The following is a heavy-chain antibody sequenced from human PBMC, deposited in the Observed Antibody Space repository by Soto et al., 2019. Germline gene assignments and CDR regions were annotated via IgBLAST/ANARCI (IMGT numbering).Heavy chain of an antibody. V-gene: IGHV3-48*02. CDR2: ISSRSSTI. Sequence: GGSLRLSCAASGFSFSTYNMNWVRQAPGWGLEWVSYISSRSSTIYHADSVKGRFTISRDNAKNSLYLQMDSLRDEDTAVYFCARAIAVGSTSLDYWGLGTRVTVSS. CDR1: GFSFSTYN. J-gene: IGHJ4*02. D-gene: IGHD6-19*01. CDR3: ARAIAVGSTSLDY.